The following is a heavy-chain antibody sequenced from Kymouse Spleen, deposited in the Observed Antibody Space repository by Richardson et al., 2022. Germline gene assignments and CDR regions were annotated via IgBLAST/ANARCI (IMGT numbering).Heavy chain of an antibody. Sequence: QVQLVESGGGVVQPGRSLRLSCAASGFTFSSYGMHWVRQAPGKGLEWVAVISYDGSNKYYADSVKGRFTISRDNSKNTLYLQMNSLRAEDTAVYYCAKGGDYGSGSYDLDVWGQGTTVTVSS. V-gene: IGHV3-30*18. CDR1: GFTFSSYG. CDR3: AKGGDYGSGSYDLDV. J-gene: IGHJ6*02. CDR2: ISYDGSNK. D-gene: IGHD3-10*01.